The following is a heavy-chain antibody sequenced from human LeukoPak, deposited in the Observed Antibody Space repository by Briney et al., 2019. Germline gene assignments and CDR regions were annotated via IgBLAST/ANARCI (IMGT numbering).Heavy chain of an antibody. CDR2: VYYTGIT. CDR3: ARHGILTDHLIRY. Sequence: PSETLSLTCTLSGGSLTTNTFYWGWIRQPPGKGLEWIGTVYYTGITHYNPSLKSRITISVDTSKNHFSLNLTSVTAADTAVYFCARHGILTDHLIRYWGQGLLVTVSS. J-gene: IGHJ4*02. CDR1: GGSLTTNTFY. D-gene: IGHD3-9*01. V-gene: IGHV4-39*01.